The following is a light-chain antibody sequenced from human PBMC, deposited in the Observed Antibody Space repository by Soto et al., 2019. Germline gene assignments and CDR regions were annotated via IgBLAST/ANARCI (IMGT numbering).Light chain of an antibody. V-gene: IGKV1-5*01. Sequence: DIQMPQSPSSVSASVGDRVTVTCRASQGISSWLAWYQQTPGXTPXXLIYDASSLESGVPSRFSGSGSGTEFTLTISSLQPDDFATDYCQQYHSYWTFGQGTKVDIK. CDR2: DAS. J-gene: IGKJ1*01. CDR1: QGISSW. CDR3: QQYHSYWT.